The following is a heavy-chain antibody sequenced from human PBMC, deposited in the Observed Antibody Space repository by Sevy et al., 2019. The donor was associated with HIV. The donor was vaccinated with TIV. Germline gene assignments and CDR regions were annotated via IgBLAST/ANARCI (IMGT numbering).Heavy chain of an antibody. CDR3: ARLGSSGWYVSYYYYMDV. CDR2: ISSRSSYI. D-gene: IGHD6-19*01. V-gene: IGHV3-21*01. Sequence: GGSLRLSCAASGFTFSSYSMNWVRQAPGKGLEWVSSISSRSSYIYYADSVKGRITISRDNAKNSLYLQMNSLRAKDTAVYYCARLGSSGWYVSYYYYMDVWGKGTTVTVSS. J-gene: IGHJ6*03. CDR1: GFTFSSYS.